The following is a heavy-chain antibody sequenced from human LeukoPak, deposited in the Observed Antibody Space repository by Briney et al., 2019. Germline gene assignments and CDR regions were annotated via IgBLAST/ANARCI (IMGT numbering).Heavy chain of an antibody. CDR2: IRYDGSNK. J-gene: IGHJ4*02. Sequence: GRSLRLSCAADGFTFSSYGMHWVRQAPGGGLGWVAFIRYDGSNKYYADSVKGRFTISRDNSKNTLYLQMNSLRAEDTAVYYCAKDHFGYTMVRGVIMGNWGQGTLVTVSS. CDR3: AKDHFGYTMVRGVIMGN. D-gene: IGHD3-10*01. CDR1: GFTFSSYG. V-gene: IGHV3-30*02.